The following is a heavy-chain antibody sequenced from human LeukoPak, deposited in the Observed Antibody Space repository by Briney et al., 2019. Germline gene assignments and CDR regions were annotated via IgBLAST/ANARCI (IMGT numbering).Heavy chain of an antibody. V-gene: IGHV4-59*12. Sequence: SETLSLTCTVSGGSISSYYWSWIRQPPGKGLEWIGYIYYSGSSHYNPSLKSRVTISVDTSKNQFSLKLNSVTAADTAVYYCARDLTGAEPGFDSWGQGTPVTVSS. CDR3: ARDLTGAEPGFDS. CDR2: IYYSGSS. CDR1: GGSISSYY. J-gene: IGHJ4*02. D-gene: IGHD6-13*01.